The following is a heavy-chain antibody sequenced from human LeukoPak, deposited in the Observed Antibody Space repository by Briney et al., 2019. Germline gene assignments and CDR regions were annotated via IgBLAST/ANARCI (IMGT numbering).Heavy chain of an antibody. CDR1: GYTFTSYG. J-gene: IGHJ4*02. Sequence: GASVKVSCKASGYTFTSYGISWVRQAPGQGLEWMGWISAYNGNTNYAQKLQGRVTMTTDTSTSTAYMELRSLRSDDTAVYYCARARDVDTAMVNIYWGQGTLVTVS. V-gene: IGHV1-18*01. D-gene: IGHD5-18*01. CDR2: ISAYNGNT. CDR3: ARARDVDTAMVNIY.